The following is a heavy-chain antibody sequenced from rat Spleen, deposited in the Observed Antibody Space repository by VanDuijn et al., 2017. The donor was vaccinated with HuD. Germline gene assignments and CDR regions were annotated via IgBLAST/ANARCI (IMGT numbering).Heavy chain of an antibody. CDR3: ARGPPYYNSLYA. Sequence: QVQLKESGPGLVQPSQTLSLTCTVAGFSLTSYHVHWVRQPPGKGLEWMGVIWNTGGPRYNSALKSRLSISKDTPKTKVFLTMSSLQTEDTATSCVARGPPYYNSLYAGGQVASVTFSS. D-gene: IGHD1-2*01. V-gene: IGHV2-41*01. CDR1: GFSLTSYH. J-gene: IGHJ4*01. CDR2: IWNTGGP.